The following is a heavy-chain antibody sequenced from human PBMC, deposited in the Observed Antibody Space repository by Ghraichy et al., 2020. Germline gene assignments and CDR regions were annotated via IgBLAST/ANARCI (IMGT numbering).Heavy chain of an antibody. Sequence: SETLSLTCAVYGGSFSGYYWSWIRQPPGKGLEWIGEINHSGSTNYNPSLKSRVTISVDTSKNQFSLKLSSVTAADTAVYYCAREADYWGQGTLVTVSS. J-gene: IGHJ4*02. CDR2: INHSGST. V-gene: IGHV4-34*01. CDR3: AREADY. CDR1: GGSFSGYY.